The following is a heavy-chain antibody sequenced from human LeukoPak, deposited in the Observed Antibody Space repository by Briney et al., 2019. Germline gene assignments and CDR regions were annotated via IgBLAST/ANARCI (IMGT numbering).Heavy chain of an antibody. Sequence: GGSLRLSCAASGFTFSSSWMTWVRQAPGMGLEGVSSISSGSTYMHYADSVKGRFTVSRDNAKNSLYLQMNSLRAEDTSVYYCATEGRSTTPGYWGQGTLVIVSS. D-gene: IGHD6-13*01. CDR2: ISSGSTYM. CDR3: ATEGRSTTPGY. V-gene: IGHV3-21*01. CDR1: GFTFSSSW. J-gene: IGHJ4*02.